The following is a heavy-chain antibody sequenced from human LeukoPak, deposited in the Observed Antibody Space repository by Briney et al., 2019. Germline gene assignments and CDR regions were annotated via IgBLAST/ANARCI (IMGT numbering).Heavy chain of an antibody. CDR1: GGTFSSYA. D-gene: IGHD2-8*01. CDR2: IIPIFGTA. CDR3: ASGPYCTNGVCYGPYYFDY. Sequence: VASVKVSCKASGGTFSSYAISWVRQAPGQGLEWMGGIIPIFGTANYAQKFQGRVTITADESTSTAYMELSSLRSEDTAVYYCASGPYCTNGVCYGPYYFDYWGQGTLVTVSS. V-gene: IGHV1-69*13. J-gene: IGHJ4*02.